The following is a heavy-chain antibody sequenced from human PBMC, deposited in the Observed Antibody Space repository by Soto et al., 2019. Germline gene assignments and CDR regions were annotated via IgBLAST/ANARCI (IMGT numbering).Heavy chain of an antibody. J-gene: IGHJ4*02. Sequence: GGSLRLSCAASGFTFSSYGMHWVRQAPCKGLEWVAVISYDGSNKYYADSVKGRFTISRDNSKNTLYLQMNSLRAEDTAVYYCAKGHYDFWSGIDYWGQGTLVTVSS. CDR3: AKGHYDFWSGIDY. CDR1: GFTFSSYG. CDR2: ISYDGSNK. V-gene: IGHV3-30*18. D-gene: IGHD3-3*01.